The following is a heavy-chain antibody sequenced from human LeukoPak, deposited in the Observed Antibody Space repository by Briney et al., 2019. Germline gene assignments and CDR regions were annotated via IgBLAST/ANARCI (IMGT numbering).Heavy chain of an antibody. J-gene: IGHJ4*02. CDR3: ARVRAIWGSYRYRYYFDY. CDR2: INHSGST. D-gene: IGHD3-16*02. CDR1: GGSFSGYY. Sequence: SETLSLTCAVYGGSFSGYYWSWIRQPPGKGLEWIGEINHSGSTNYNPSLKSRVTIPVDTSKNQFSLKLSSVTAADTAVYYCARVRAIWGSYRYRYYFDYWGQGTLVTVSS. V-gene: IGHV4-34*01.